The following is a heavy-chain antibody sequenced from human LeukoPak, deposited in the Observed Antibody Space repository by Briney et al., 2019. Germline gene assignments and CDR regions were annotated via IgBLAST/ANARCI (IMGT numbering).Heavy chain of an antibody. V-gene: IGHV3-30*03. D-gene: IGHD3-22*01. CDR3: ARDYTGYYSVDY. CDR2: ISNDGSDK. J-gene: IGHJ4*02. Sequence: PGGSLRLSCAASGFTFSSYGMSWVRQAPGKGPEWVAVISNDGSDKHCADSVKGRFTLSRDNSKDTLFLQMDSLRAEDTAVYYCARDYTGYYSVDYWGQGTLVTVSS. CDR1: GFTFSSYG.